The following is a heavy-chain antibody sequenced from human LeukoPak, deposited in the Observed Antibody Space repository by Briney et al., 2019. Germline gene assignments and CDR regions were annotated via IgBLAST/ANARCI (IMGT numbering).Heavy chain of an antibody. D-gene: IGHD3-22*01. J-gene: IGHJ4*02. Sequence: PGGSLRLSCAASGFIVSSDYMGWVRQAPGKGLEYVSIIYSGGNTYYADSVKGRFTISRDNSKNTLYLQMNSLRAEDTAVYYCARDSHKLHSSAYFYFFDYWGQGTLVSVSS. CDR3: ARDSHKLHSSAYFYFFDY. CDR2: IYSGGNT. V-gene: IGHV3-66*02. CDR1: GFIVSSDY.